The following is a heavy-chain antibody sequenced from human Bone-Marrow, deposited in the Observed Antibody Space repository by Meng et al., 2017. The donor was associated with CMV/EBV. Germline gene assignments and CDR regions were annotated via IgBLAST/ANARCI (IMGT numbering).Heavy chain of an antibody. J-gene: IGHJ4*02. Sequence: ASVKVSCKASGYTFTSYDINWVRQATGQGLEWMGGIIPILGIANYAQKFQGRVTMTRNTSISTAYMELSSLRSEDTAVYYCARVAAATDYWGQGTLVTVSS. CDR1: GYTFTSYD. D-gene: IGHD6-13*01. CDR2: IIPILGIA. V-gene: IGHV1-8*01. CDR3: ARVAAATDY.